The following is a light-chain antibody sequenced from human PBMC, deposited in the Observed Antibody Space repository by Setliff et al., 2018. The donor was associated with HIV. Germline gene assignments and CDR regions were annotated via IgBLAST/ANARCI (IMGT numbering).Light chain of an antibody. J-gene: IGLJ2*01. CDR2: DVT. V-gene: IGLV2-14*03. CDR1: SSDIGDYES. Sequence: QSALAQPASVSGSPGQSITISCTGSSSDIGDYESVSWYQQHPGEVPKLMIYDVTKRPSGISNRFSGSKSDNTASLTISGLQTEDEADYYCCSYGSGDIWIFGGGTKVTVL. CDR3: CSYGSGDIWI.